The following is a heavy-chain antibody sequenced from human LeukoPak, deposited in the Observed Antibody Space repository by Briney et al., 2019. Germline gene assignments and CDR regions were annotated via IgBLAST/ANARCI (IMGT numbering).Heavy chain of an antibody. CDR2: IYPGDSDT. V-gene: IGHV5-51*01. D-gene: IGHD3-3*01. Sequence: LKVSCKGSGYSSTSYWFGWVRQMPGTGPEWMGIIYPGDSDTRYSPSFQGQVTIPADKSISTAYLQWSSLKASDTAMYYCARHDGVGSDYWGQGTLVTVSS. CDR1: GYSSTSYW. J-gene: IGHJ4*02. CDR3: ARHDGVGSDY.